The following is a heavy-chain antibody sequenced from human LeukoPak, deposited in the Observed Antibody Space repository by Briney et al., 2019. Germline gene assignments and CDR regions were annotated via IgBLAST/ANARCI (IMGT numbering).Heavy chain of an antibody. J-gene: IGHJ3*02. CDR2: IYSGGST. D-gene: IGHD2-15*01. CDR3: ASAPGRAFDNGAFDI. Sequence: GGSLRLSCAASGFTVSSNYMSWVRQAPGKGLEWVSVIYSGGSTYYADSVKGRFTISRDNSKNTLYLQMNSLRAEDTAVYYCASAPGRAFDNGAFDIWGQGTMVTVSS. CDR1: GFTVSSNY. V-gene: IGHV3-53*01.